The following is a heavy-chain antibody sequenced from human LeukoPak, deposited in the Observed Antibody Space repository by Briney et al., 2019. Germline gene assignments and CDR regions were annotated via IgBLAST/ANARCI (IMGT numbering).Heavy chain of an antibody. CDR3: ARVQAMIVVASYYFDY. CDR2: INPNSGGT. V-gene: IGHV1-2*02. D-gene: IGHD3-22*01. CDR1: GYTFTGYY. J-gene: IGHJ4*02. Sequence: ASVKVSCKASGYTFTGYYMHWVRQAPGQGLEWMGWINPNSGGTNYAQKFQGRVTMTRDTSISTAYMELSRLRSDDTAVYYCARVQAMIVVASYYFDYWGQGTLVTVPS.